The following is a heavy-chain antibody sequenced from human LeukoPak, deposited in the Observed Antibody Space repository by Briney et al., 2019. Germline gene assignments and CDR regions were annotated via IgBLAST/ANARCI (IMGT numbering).Heavy chain of an antibody. J-gene: IGHJ4*02. D-gene: IGHD3-10*01. CDR2: IYYSGST. Sequence: ASETLSLTCTVSGGSISSYYWSWIRQPPGKGLDWIGYIYYSGSTNYNPSLKSRVTISVDTSKNQFSLKLSSVTAADTAVYYCASYGSGSYYMGFDYWGQGTLVTVSS. CDR3: ASYGSGSYYMGFDY. CDR1: GGSISSYY. V-gene: IGHV4-59*01.